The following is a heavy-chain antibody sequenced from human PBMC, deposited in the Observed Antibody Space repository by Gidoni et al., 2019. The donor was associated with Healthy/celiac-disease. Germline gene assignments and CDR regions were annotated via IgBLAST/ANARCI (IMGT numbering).Heavy chain of an antibody. CDR3: ARQSSSGYLNDAFDI. V-gene: IGHV4-39*01. D-gene: IGHD3-22*01. Sequence: QLQLQESGPGLVKPSETLSLTCTVSGGSISSSSYYWGWIRQPPGKGLEWIGSIYYSGSTYYNPSLKSRVTISVDTSKNQFSLKLSSVTAADTAVYYCARQSSSGYLNDAFDIWGQGTMVTVSS. CDR2: IYYSGST. CDR1: GGSISSSSYY. J-gene: IGHJ3*02.